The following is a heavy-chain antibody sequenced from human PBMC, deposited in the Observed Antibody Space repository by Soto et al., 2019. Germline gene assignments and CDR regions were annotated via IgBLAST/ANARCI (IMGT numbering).Heavy chain of an antibody. CDR1: GFTFSSYG. CDR2: IWYDGSNK. CDR3: ARDYYDSSGSTDY. D-gene: IGHD3-22*01. V-gene: IGHV3-33*01. Sequence: PGGSLRLSCAASGFTFSSYGMHWVRQAPGKGLEWVAVIWYDGSNKYYADSVKGRFTISRDNSKNTLYLQMNSLRAEDTAVYYCARDYYDSSGSTDYWGQGTLVTAPQ. J-gene: IGHJ4*02.